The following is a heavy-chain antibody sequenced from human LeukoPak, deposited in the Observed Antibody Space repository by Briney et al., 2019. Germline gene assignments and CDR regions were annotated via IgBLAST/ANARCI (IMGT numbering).Heavy chain of an antibody. V-gene: IGHV4-34*01. CDR2: INHSGST. CDR3: ARRRGLGYCSSTSCLHFDY. D-gene: IGHD2-2*01. J-gene: IGHJ4*02. Sequence: PSETLSLTCAVYGVSFSGYYWSWIRQPPGKGLEWIGEINHSGSTNYNPSLKSRVTISVDTSKNQFSLKLSSVTAADTAVYYCARRRGLGYCSSTSCLHFDYWGQGTLVTVSS. CDR1: GVSFSGYY.